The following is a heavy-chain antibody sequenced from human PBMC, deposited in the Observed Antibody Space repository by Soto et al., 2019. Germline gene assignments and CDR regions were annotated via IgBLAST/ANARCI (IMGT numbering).Heavy chain of an antibody. CDR2: INHSGST. CDR1: GGSFSGYY. CDR3: ARSPRLLPQQL. V-gene: IGHV4-34*01. D-gene: IGHD6-13*01. J-gene: IGHJ3*01. Sequence: QVQLQQWGAGLLKPSETLSLTCAVYGGSFSGYYWSWIRQPPGKGLEWIGEINHSGSTNYNPSLKSRVTISVDTSKNQFSLKLSSVTAADTAVYYCARSPRLLPQQLWGQGTMVTVSS.